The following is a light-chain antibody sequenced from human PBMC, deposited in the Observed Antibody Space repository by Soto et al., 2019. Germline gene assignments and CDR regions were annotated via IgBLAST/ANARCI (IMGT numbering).Light chain of an antibody. CDR2: DGS. CDR3: QQRGNRPPWT. V-gene: IGKV3-11*01. J-gene: IGKJ1*01. Sequence: IVMTQSPATLSLSPGERATLSRRSSQSVGKYLVWYQQKPGQAPRLLIYDGSNRATGIPARFSGSGSGTDFTLTISSLEPEDFAVYYCQQRGNRPPWTFGQGTKVDI. CDR1: QSVGKY.